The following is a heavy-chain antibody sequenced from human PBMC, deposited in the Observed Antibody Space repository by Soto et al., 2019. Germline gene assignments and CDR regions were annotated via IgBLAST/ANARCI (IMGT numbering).Heavy chain of an antibody. CDR1: GFTFDDYT. Sequence: PGGSLRLSCAASGFTFDDYTMHWVRQAPGKGLEWVSLISWDGGSTYYADSVKGRFTISGDNSKNSLYLQMNSLRTEDTALYYCAKDTWLGYCSGGSCYSGMDVWGQGTTVTVSS. CDR2: ISWDGGST. V-gene: IGHV3-43*01. J-gene: IGHJ6*02. D-gene: IGHD2-15*01. CDR3: AKDTWLGYCSGGSCYSGMDV.